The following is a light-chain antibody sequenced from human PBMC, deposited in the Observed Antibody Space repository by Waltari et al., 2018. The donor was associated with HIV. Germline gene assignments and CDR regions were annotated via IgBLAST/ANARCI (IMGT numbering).Light chain of an antibody. V-gene: IGLV4-69*01. J-gene: IGLJ3*02. CDR2: LNSDGSH. CDR3: QTWGTGVWV. Sequence: QLVLTQSPSASASLGASVKLTCTLGSGHSDYDIAWHQQQPEKGPRYLMKLNSDGSHNKGHGIPDRFSGSSSGAERYLTSSSLQSEDEADYYCQTWGTGVWVFGGGTKLTVL. CDR1: SGHSDYD.